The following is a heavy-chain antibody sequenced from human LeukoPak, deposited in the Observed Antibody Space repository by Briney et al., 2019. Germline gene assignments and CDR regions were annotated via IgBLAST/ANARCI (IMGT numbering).Heavy chain of an antibody. Sequence: GGSLRLSCAASGFTVSSNYMSWVRQAPGKGLEWVSAIGGSGGTTYYADSVKGRFTIPRDNPKKTLYLQMDSLRAEDTAVYYCAKDHYYDSSNYYYGRPNLFDYWGQGTLVTVSS. D-gene: IGHD3-22*01. V-gene: IGHV3-23*01. CDR1: GFTVSSNY. CDR2: IGGSGGTT. CDR3: AKDHYYDSSNYYYGRPNLFDY. J-gene: IGHJ4*02.